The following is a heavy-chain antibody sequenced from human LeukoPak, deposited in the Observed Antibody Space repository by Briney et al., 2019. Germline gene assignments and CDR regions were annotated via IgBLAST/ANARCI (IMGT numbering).Heavy chain of an antibody. CDR3: AGDSYGDDLRGDY. D-gene: IGHD2-21*02. CDR2: IIPIFGTA. Sequence: ASVKVSCKASGYTFTSYAISWVRQAPGQGLEWMGGIIPIFGTANYAQKFQGRVTITADESTSTAYMELSSLRSEDTAVYYCAGDSYGDDLRGDYWGQGTLVTVSS. J-gene: IGHJ4*02. CDR1: GYTFTSYA. V-gene: IGHV1-69*13.